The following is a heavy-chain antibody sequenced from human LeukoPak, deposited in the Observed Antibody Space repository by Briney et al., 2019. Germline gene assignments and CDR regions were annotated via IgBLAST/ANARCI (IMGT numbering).Heavy chain of an antibody. Sequence: PGGSLRLSCAASGFTFSSYSMNWVRQAPGKGLEWVSYISSSSSTIYYADSVKGRFTISRDNAKNSLYLQMNSLRAEDTAVYYCAKDEHYSSNWNFDYWGQGTLVTVSS. CDR2: ISSSSSTI. D-gene: IGHD6-13*01. CDR3: AKDEHYSSNWNFDY. V-gene: IGHV3-48*01. J-gene: IGHJ4*02. CDR1: GFTFSSYS.